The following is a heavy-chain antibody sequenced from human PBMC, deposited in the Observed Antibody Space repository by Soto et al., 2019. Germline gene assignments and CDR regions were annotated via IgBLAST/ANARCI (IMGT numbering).Heavy chain of an antibody. CDR3: ATDISYSSSTFEY. CDR1: GGSFSGYY. Sequence: SETLSLTCAVYGGSFSGYYWSWIRQPPGKGLEWIGEINHSGSTNYNPSLKSRVTISVDTSKNQFSLKLSSVTAADTAVYYCATDISYSSSTFEYWGQGTLVTVSS. V-gene: IGHV4-34*01. D-gene: IGHD6-13*01. J-gene: IGHJ4*02. CDR2: INHSGST.